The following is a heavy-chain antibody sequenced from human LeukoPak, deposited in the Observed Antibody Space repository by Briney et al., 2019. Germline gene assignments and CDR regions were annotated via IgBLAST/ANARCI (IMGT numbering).Heavy chain of an antibody. CDR2: IYYSGST. D-gene: IGHD6-19*01. V-gene: IGHV4-39*01. CDR1: GGSISSSSYY. CDR3: ARWYSSGWAFDY. Sequence: SETLSLTCTVSGGSISSSSYYWGWIRQPPGKGLEWIGNIYYSGSTNYNPSLKSRVTISVDTSKNQFSLKLSSVTAADTAVYYCARWYSSGWAFDYWGQGTLVTVSS. J-gene: IGHJ4*02.